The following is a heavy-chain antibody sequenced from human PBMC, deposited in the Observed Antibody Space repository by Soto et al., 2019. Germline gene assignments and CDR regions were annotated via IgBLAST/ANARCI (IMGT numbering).Heavy chain of an antibody. CDR3: ERWGTTGGLDV. J-gene: IGHJ4*01. D-gene: IGHD1-1*01. V-gene: IGHV3-33*05. CDR1: GFAFRRYV. CDR2: TSYDGSNN. Sequence: QVQLVESGGGVVQPGTSLRLSCVGSGFAFRRYVIHWVRQAPGKGLEWVALTSYDGSNNFYGDSVKGRFTISRHNSRNTVERQMARLTFEYTALYDCERWGTTGGLDVWGQGTLVSVSS.